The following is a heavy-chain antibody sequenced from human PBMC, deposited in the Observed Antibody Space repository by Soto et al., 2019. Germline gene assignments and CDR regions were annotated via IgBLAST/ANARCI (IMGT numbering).Heavy chain of an antibody. J-gene: IGHJ5*02. CDR2: MSGDGKTI. V-gene: IGHV3-74*01. Sequence: GESLSLTCAASGFTFSNYFMHWVRQLPGEGLVWVSSMSGDGKTIRYADSEKGRCTISRDNAKNTLYLQMNSRRVEDTAVYYCARTYVPGIAGFDPWGQGTLVTVSS. CDR1: GFTFSNYF. D-gene: IGHD1-1*01. CDR3: ARTYVPGIAGFDP.